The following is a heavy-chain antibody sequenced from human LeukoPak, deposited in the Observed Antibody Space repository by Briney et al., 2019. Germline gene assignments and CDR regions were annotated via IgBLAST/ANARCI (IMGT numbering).Heavy chain of an antibody. Sequence: GGSLRLSCAASGFTFSSYWMHWVRQALGQGLEWVANIKQDESEKYYVDSVKGRFTLSRDNAKNSLYLQMNSLRAEDTAVYYCVRAMDVWGQGTTVTVSS. J-gene: IGHJ6*02. V-gene: IGHV3-7*03. CDR3: VRAMDV. CDR1: GFTFSSYW. CDR2: IKQDESEK.